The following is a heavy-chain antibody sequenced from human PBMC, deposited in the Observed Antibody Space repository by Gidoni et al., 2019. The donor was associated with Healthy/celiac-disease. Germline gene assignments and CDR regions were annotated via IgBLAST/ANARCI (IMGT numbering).Heavy chain of an antibody. V-gene: IGHV4-39*01. CDR1: GGSISSSSYY. CDR2: IYYSGST. CDR3: ARQGAVAGLNWFDP. D-gene: IGHD6-19*01. Sequence: QLQLQASGPGLVKPSETLSLTCTVPGGSISSSSYYWGWIRQPPGKGLEWIGSIYYSGSTYYNPSLKSLVTISVDTSKNQFSLKLSSVTAADTAVYYCARQGAVAGLNWFDPWGQGTLVTVSS. J-gene: IGHJ5*02.